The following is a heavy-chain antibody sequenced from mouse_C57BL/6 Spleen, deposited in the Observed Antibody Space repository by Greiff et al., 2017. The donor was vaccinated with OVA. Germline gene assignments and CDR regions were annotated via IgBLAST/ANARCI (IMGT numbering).Heavy chain of an antibody. V-gene: IGHV3-6*01. CDR2: ISYDGSN. CDR3: ARVPIWYFDV. D-gene: IGHD5-1*01. J-gene: IGHJ1*03. CDR1: GYSITSGYY. Sequence: DVKLVESGPGLVKPSQSLSLTCSVTGYSITSGYYWNWIRQFPGNKLEWMGYISYDGSNNYNPSLKNRISITRDTSKNQFFLKLNSVTTEDTATYYCARVPIWYFDVWGTGTTVTVSS.